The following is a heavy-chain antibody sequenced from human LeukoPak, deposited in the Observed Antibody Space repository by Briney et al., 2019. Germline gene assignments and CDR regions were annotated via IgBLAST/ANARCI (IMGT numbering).Heavy chain of an antibody. D-gene: IGHD2-21*01. CDR3: ARVAYCGGDCYFNYYYYYYMDV. V-gene: IGHV4-59*01. Sequence: SETLSLTCTVSGGSISSYYWSWIRQPPGKGLEWIGYIYYSGSTNYNPSLKSRVTISVDTSKNQFSLKLSSVTAADTAVYYCARVAYCGGDCYFNYYYYYYMDVWGKGTTVTVSS. CDR2: IYYSGST. CDR1: GGSISSYY. J-gene: IGHJ6*03.